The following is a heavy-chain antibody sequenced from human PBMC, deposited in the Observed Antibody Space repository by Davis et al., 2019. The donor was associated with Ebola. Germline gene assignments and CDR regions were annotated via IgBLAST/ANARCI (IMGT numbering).Heavy chain of an antibody. Sequence: LRLSCAVSGGSISSGGYSCSWIQQPPGKGLEWIGYIYHSGSTNYNPSLKSRVTIAVDTSRNQVSLTLSSVTAADTAVYHCARGKVGATTGWSQGTLVTVSS. CDR3: ARGKVGATTG. CDR1: GGSISSGGYS. V-gene: IGHV4-30-2*01. CDR2: IYHSGST. D-gene: IGHD1-26*01. J-gene: IGHJ4*02.